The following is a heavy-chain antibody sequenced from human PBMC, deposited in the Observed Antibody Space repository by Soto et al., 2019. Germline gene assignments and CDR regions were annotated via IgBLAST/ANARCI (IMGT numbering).Heavy chain of an antibody. V-gene: IGHV4-30-2*01. CDR1: GGSISSGGYS. CDR3: ASGPIGDYTDGFDY. Sequence: QLQLQESGSGLVKPSQTLSLTCAVSGGSISSGGYSWSWIRQPPGKGLEWIGYIYHSGSTYYNPSLXXXVXXPVDRSKNQFSLKLSSVTAADTAVYYCASGPIGDYTDGFDYWGQGTLVTVSS. D-gene: IGHD4-17*01. CDR2: IYHSGST. J-gene: IGHJ4*02.